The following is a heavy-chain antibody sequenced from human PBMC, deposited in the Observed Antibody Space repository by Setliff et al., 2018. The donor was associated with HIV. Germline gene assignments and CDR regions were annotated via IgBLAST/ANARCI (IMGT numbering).Heavy chain of an antibody. CDR2: INYSGTT. V-gene: IGHV4-34*01. CDR3: ARNPPRFHYISTDSSPVNSWYFDL. J-gene: IGHJ2*01. CDR1: GGSFSGYY. Sequence: SETLSLTCAVYGGSFSGYYWSWIRQPPGKGLEWIGEINYSGTTNYNPSLEGRVTISVDTSKNQFSLHLSSVTAADTAVYYCARNPPRFHYISTDSSPVNSWYFDLWGRGTLVTVSS. D-gene: IGHD2-8*02.